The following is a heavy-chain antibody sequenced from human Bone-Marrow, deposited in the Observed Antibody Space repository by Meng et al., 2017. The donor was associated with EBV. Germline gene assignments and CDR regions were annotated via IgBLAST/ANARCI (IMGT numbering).Heavy chain of an antibody. CDR1: GFTHSNHY. V-gene: IGHV1-46*01. J-gene: IGHJ4*02. CDR2: FTPSDGST. Sequence: QEHLVPSGAEVRKPGALVKVSCKASGFTHSNHYVDWVRQAPGQGLEWMGVFTPSDGSTTIRQTLQGRVTMTSDTSTSTVYLELRSLTVFDTAVYYCATRYYYGSSGYIYWGQGTLVTVSS. D-gene: IGHD3-22*01. CDR3: ATRYYYGSSGYIY.